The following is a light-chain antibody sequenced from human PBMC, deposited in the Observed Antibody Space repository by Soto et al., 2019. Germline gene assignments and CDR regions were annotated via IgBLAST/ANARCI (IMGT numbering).Light chain of an antibody. CDR2: ENN. CDR3: GTWDSSLSAEWV. J-gene: IGLJ3*02. Sequence: QSVLTQPPSVSAAPGQKVTISCSGSSSNIGNNYVSWYQQLPGTAPKLLIYENNKRPSGIPDRFSGSQSGTSATLGITGLQTGDESDYYCGTWDSSLSAEWVFGGGTKLTVL. V-gene: IGLV1-51*02. CDR1: SSNIGNNY.